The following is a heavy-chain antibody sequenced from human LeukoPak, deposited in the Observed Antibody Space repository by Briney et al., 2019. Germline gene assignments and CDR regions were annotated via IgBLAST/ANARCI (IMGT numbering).Heavy chain of an antibody. CDR2: IKQDGNEK. V-gene: IGHV3-7*01. Sequence: GGSLRLSCAASGFRFNTYWMSWVRQAPGKGLEWVANIKQDGNEKYYADSVKGRFTISRDNAKNSLYLQMNSLRAEDTAVYYCARAGNYYGRHTNWFDPWGQGTLVTVSS. J-gene: IGHJ5*02. D-gene: IGHD3-10*01. CDR1: GFRFNTYW. CDR3: ARAGNYYGRHTNWFDP.